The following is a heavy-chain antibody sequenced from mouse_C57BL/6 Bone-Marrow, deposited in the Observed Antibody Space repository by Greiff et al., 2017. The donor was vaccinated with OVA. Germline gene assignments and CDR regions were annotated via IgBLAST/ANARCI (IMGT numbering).Heavy chain of an antibody. CDR2: INPNNGGT. Sequence: EVQLQQSGPELVKPGASVKISCKASGYTFTDYYMNWVKQSHGKSLEWIGDINPNNGGTSYNQKFKGKATLTVDKSSSTAYMELRSLTSEDSAVYYCARDRYYEGAMDYWGQGTSVTVSS. CDR1: GYTFTDYY. J-gene: IGHJ4*01. CDR3: ARDRYYEGAMDY. D-gene: IGHD2-4*01. V-gene: IGHV1-26*01.